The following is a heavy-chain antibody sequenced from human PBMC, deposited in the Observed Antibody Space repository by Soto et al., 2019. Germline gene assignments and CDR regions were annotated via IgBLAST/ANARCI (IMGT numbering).Heavy chain of an antibody. Sequence: AAVKVPCKASGCTFARYYMHWVRQAPAQRREWMGWINPNSGGTNYAQKFQCRVTMTRDTSISTAYMELSRLRSDDTAVYYCARDWVDTAIQGHYYYYYGMDVWGQGPTVTVS. CDR2: INPNSGGT. J-gene: IGHJ6*02. CDR1: GCTFARYY. D-gene: IGHD5-18*01. CDR3: ARDWVDTAIQGHYYYYYGMDV. V-gene: IGHV1-2*02.